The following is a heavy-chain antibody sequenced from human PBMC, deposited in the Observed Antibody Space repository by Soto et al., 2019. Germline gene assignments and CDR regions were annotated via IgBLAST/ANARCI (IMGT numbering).Heavy chain of an antibody. CDR1: GYTFTSYG. J-gene: IGHJ6*02. Sequence: GASVKVSCKASGYTFTSYGISWVRQAPGQGLEWMGWISAYNGNTNYAQKLQGRVTMTTDTSTSTAYMELRSLRSDDTAVYYCARDSTTTVTIYYYYGMDVWGQGTTVTVSS. CDR3: ARDSTTTVTIYYYYGMDV. CDR2: ISAYNGNT. V-gene: IGHV1-18*01. D-gene: IGHD4-17*01.